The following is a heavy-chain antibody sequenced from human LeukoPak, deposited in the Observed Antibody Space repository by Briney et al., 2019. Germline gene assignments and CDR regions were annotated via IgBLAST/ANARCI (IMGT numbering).Heavy chain of an antibody. CDR2: INHSGST. CDR1: GGSIRSSYYY. D-gene: IGHD4-17*01. J-gene: IGHJ4*02. V-gene: IGHV4-39*07. CDR3: ARRPTGIDY. Sequence: SETLSLTCTVSGGSIRSSYYYWGWIRQSPGKGLEWIGEINHSGSTNYNPSLKSRVTISLDTSNNQFSLKLSSVTAADTAVYYCARRPTGIDYWGQGTLVTVSS.